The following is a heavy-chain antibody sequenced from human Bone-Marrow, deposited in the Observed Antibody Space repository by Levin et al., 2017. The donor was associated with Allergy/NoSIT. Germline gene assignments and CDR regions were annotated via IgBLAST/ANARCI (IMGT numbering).Heavy chain of an antibody. Sequence: GASVKVSCAASGFTFSDYWMHWVRDAPGKGLVWVSNINFDGTTTSYADSVKGRFTISRDNANNMLYLQMDSLKLEDTAMYYCARNDWGIEYWGQGTLVTVSS. J-gene: IGHJ4*02. D-gene: IGHD7-27*01. V-gene: IGHV3-74*01. CDR3: ARNDWGIEY. CDR1: GFTFSDYW. CDR2: INFDGTTT.